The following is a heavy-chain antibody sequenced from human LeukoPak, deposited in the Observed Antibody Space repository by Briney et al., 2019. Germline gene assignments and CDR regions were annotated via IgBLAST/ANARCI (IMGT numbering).Heavy chain of an antibody. V-gene: IGHV5-51*01. Sequence: GESLKISCKGSGYSFTSYWIGWVRQMPGKCLEWMGIIYPGDSDTRYSPSFQGQVTISADKSISTAYLQWSSLKASDTAMYYCAVGTRRVIRYYHGMDVWGQGTTVTVSS. CDR3: AVGTRRVIRYYHGMDV. CDR2: IYPGDSDT. J-gene: IGHJ6*02. CDR1: GYSFTSYW. D-gene: IGHD3-10*01.